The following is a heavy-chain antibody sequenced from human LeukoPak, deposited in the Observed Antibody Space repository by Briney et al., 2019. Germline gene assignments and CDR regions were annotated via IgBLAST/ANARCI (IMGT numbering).Heavy chain of an antibody. CDR2: IIPIFGTA. CDR1: GGTFSSYA. V-gene: IGHV1-69*13. Sequence: ASVKVSCKASGGTFSSYAISWVRQALGQGLEWMGGIIPIFGTANYAQKFQGRVTITADESTSTAYMELSSLRSEDTAVYYCAKVGESSYYFDYWGQGTLVTVSS. CDR3: AKVGESSYYFDY. J-gene: IGHJ4*02. D-gene: IGHD3-10*01.